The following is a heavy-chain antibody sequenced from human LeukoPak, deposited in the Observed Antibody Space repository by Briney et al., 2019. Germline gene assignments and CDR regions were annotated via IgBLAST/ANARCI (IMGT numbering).Heavy chain of an antibody. J-gene: IGHJ4*02. Sequence: ASVKVSCKVSGYTLTELSMHWVRQAPGKGLEWMGGFDPEDGETIYAQKFQGRVTMTEDTSTDTAYMELSSLRSEDTAVYYCATDPLPTPFLSGSWDDYWGQGTLVTVSS. V-gene: IGHV1-24*01. CDR2: FDPEDGET. CDR3: ATDPLPTPFLSGSWDDY. D-gene: IGHD1-26*01. CDR1: GYTLTELS.